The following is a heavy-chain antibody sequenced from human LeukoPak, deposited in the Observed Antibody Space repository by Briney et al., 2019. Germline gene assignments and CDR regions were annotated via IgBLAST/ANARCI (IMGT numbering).Heavy chain of an antibody. CDR3: ARAMIFPPDYYYYMDV. D-gene: IGHD3-22*01. V-gene: IGHV4-59*08. CDR2: IYHSGST. J-gene: IGHJ6*03. Sequence: SETLSLTCTVSGGSISSYFWSWIRQPPGKGLEWIGSIYHSGSTYYNPSLKSRVTISVDTSKNQFSLKLSSVTAADTAVYYCARAMIFPPDYYYYMDVWGKGTTVTISS. CDR1: GGSISSYF.